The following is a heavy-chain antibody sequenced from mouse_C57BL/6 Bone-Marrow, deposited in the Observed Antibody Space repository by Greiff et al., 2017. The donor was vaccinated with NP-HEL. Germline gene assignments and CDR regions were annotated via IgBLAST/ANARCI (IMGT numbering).Heavy chain of an antibody. D-gene: IGHD1-1*01. J-gene: IGHJ3*01. Sequence: VKDRFTISRDDSESMLYLQMNNLKTEDTAMYYCVRPTYYYGSSLAYWGQGTLVTVSA. CDR3: VRPTYYYGSSLAY. V-gene: IGHV10-1*01.